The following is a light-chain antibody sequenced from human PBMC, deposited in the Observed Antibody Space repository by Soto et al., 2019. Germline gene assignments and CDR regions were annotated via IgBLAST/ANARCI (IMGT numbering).Light chain of an antibody. J-gene: IGKJ4*01. V-gene: IGKV1-5*03. CDR3: QQYSSFS. CDR2: KAS. CDR1: QSISYW. Sequence: DIQMTQSPSTLSASVGDRVTITCRASQSISYWLAWYQQKPGKAPKLLIYKASTLESGVPSRFSGSGSGTEFTLTISSLQPYAFATYYCQQYSSFSFGGGTKVEIK.